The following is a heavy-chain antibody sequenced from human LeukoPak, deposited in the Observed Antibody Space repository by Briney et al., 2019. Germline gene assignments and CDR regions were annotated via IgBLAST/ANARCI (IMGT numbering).Heavy chain of an antibody. CDR3: ARGRKSSSWYFYRWFDP. D-gene: IGHD6-13*01. CDR1: GDSVSSNSAA. J-gene: IGHJ5*02. Sequence: SQTLSLTCAISGDSVSSNSAAWNWIRQSPSRGLEWLGRTYYRSKWYNDYAVSVKSRITINPDTSKNQFSLQLSSVTAADTAVYYCARGRKSSSWYFYRWFDPWGQGTLVTVSS. CDR2: TYYRSKWYN. V-gene: IGHV6-1*01.